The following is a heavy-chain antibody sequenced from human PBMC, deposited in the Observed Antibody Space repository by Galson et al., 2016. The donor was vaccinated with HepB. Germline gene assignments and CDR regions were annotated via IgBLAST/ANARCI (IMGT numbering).Heavy chain of an antibody. CDR2: IYHSGNT. D-gene: IGHD6-13*01. Sequence: ETLSLTCAVSGGSISSSDWWSWVRPPPGKGLEWIGEIYHSGNTNYNPSLKSRVTISVDKSNNQFSLKLSSVTAADTAGYYCAREVAQLVQDYWGQGTLVTVSP. CDR3: AREVAQLVQDY. V-gene: IGHV4-4*02. CDR1: GGSISSSDW. J-gene: IGHJ4*02.